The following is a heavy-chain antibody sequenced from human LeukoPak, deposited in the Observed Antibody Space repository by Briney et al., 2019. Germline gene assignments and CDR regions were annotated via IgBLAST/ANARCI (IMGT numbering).Heavy chain of an antibody. V-gene: IGHV5-51*01. CDR2: IYPGDSDT. Sequence: GESLKISCKASGYTFTNYWIGWVRQMPGKGLEWMGIIYPGDSDTRYSPSFRGQVIISADKSISTAYLQWSSLKASDTAMYYCAKRGDRTMTLDYWGQGTLVTVSS. CDR1: GYTFTNYW. D-gene: IGHD2-21*02. CDR3: AKRGDRTMTLDY. J-gene: IGHJ4*02.